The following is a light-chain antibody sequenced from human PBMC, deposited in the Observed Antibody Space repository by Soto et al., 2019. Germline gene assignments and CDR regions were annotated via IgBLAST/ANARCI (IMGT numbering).Light chain of an antibody. CDR2: DVS. CDR3: SSYTTSSLYV. J-gene: IGLJ1*01. V-gene: IGLV2-14*01. CDR1: NSDVGGYNY. Sequence: QSVLTQPASVSGSPGQSITISCSGTNSDVGGYNYVSWYQQHPGKAPKLMIYDVSYRPSGISNRFSGSKSDNTASLTISGLQAEDEADYYCSSYTTSSLYVLGTGTKVTVL.